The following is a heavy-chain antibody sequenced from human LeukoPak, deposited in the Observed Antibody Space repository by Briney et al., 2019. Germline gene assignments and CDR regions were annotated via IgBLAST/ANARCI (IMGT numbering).Heavy chain of an antibody. CDR2: IGTAGDT. Sequence: GGSLRLSCAASGFTFSSYDRHWVRQATGKGLEWVSSIGTAGDTYYPGSVKGRFTISRENAKNSLYLQMNSLRAGDTAVYYCARGAGSYNAFDVWGQGTMVTVSS. V-gene: IGHV3-13*01. J-gene: IGHJ3*01. D-gene: IGHD3-10*01. CDR3: ARGAGSYNAFDV. CDR1: GFTFSSYD.